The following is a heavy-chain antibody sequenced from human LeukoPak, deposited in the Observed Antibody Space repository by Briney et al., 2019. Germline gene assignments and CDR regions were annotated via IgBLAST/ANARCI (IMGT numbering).Heavy chain of an antibody. CDR2: IYYSGST. Sequence: SETLSLTCTVSGGSISSYYWSWIRQPPGKGLEWIGYIYYSGSTNYNPSLKSRVTISVDTSKNQFSLKLSSVTAADTAVYYCARYVFDLRAFDIWGQGTMVTVSS. J-gene: IGHJ3*02. CDR3: ARYVFDLRAFDI. D-gene: IGHD3-16*01. CDR1: GGSISSYY. V-gene: IGHV4-59*01.